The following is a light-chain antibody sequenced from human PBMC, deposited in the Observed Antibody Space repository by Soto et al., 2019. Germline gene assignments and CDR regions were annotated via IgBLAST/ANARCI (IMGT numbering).Light chain of an antibody. CDR3: SSYAVNSDLVI. CDR2: EVN. CDR1: SSDVGGYKY. V-gene: IGLV2-8*01. J-gene: IGLJ2*01. Sequence: QSALTQPPSASGSPGQSVTISCTGTSSDVGGYKYVSWYQQHPGKAPKLILYEVNKRPSGVPDRFSGSKSGNTASLAVSGLQAEDEADYYCSSYAVNSDLVIFGGGTKVTVL.